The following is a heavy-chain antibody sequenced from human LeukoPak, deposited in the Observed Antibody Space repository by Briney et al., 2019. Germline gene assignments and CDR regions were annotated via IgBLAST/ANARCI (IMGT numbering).Heavy chain of an antibody. D-gene: IGHD3-22*01. V-gene: IGHV4-59*12. CDR3: ARGYYYDSSGLDY. J-gene: IGHJ4*02. Sequence: SETLSLTCTVSGGSISRYYWSWVRQPPGKGLEWIWYIYYSGSTHYNPSLKSRVTISVDTSKNQFSLKLSSVTAADTAVYYCARGYYYDSSGLDYWGQGTLVTVSS. CDR2: IYYSGST. CDR1: GGSISRYY.